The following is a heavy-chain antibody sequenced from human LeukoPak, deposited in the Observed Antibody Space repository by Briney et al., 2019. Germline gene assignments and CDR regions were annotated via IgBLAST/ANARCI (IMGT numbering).Heavy chain of an antibody. V-gene: IGHV4-34*01. CDR3: ARLLPFAPRYYYGSEFDY. D-gene: IGHD3-10*01. CDR2: INHSGST. Sequence: PSETLSLTCAVYGGSFSGYYSSWIRQPPGKGLEWIGEINHSGSTNYNPSLKSRVTISVDTSKNQFSLKLSSVTAADTAVYYCARLLPFAPRYYYGSEFDYWGQGTLVTVSS. J-gene: IGHJ4*02. CDR1: GGSFSGYY.